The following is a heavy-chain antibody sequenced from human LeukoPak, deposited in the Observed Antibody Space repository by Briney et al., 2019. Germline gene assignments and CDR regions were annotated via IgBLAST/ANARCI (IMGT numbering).Heavy chain of an antibody. CDR3: ARSLRYSSSRTLDY. CDR2: ISAYNGNT. D-gene: IGHD6-13*01. J-gene: IGHJ4*02. V-gene: IGHV1-18*01. Sequence: ASVKVSCKASGYTFTSYGISWVRQAPGQGLEWMGWISAYNGNTNYAQKFQGRVTMTRDTSISTAYMELSRLRSDDTAVYYCARSLRYSSSRTLDYWGQGTLVTVSS. CDR1: GYTFTSYG.